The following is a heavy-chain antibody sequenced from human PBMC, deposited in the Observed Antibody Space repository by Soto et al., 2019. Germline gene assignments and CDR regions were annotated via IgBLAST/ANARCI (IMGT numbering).Heavy chain of an antibody. D-gene: IGHD3-22*01. Sequence: ASVKVSCKASGGTFSSYAISWVRQAPGQGLEWMGGIIPIFGTANYAQKFQGRVTITADASTSTAYMELSSLRSDDTAVYYCARVATWSVSRIVVVPHDYGMDVWGQGTTVTVAS. CDR1: GGTFSSYA. CDR2: IIPIFGTA. J-gene: IGHJ6*02. V-gene: IGHV1-69*13. CDR3: ARVATWSVSRIVVVPHDYGMDV.